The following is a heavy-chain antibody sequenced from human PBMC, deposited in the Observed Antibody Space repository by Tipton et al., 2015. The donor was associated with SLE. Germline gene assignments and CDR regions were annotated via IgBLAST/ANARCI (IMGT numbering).Heavy chain of an antibody. CDR2: IYHSGST. J-gene: IGHJ4*02. V-gene: IGHV4-39*07. D-gene: IGHD6-13*01. CDR3: ARRGIKSGTWYYLDY. Sequence: TLSLTCAVSGGSISSGTYYWTWIRQHPGKGLEWIGSIYHSGSTYYNPSLKSRVTMSVDTSKNQVSLKLSSVTAADTAVYYCARRGIKSGTWYYLDYWGQGTLVTVSS. CDR1: GGSISSGTYY.